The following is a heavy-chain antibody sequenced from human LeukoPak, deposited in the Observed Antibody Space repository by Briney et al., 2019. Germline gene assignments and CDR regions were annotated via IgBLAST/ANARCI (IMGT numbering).Heavy chain of an antibody. CDR1: GVSVSSDNW. D-gene: IGHD7-27*01. J-gene: IGHJ6*02. CDR3: ARTSVVLTGGIDV. V-gene: IGHV4-4*02. Sequence: SETLSLTCAVSGVSVSSDNWWSWVRQSPGKGLEWIGDNYHDGTTNYNPSLKGRITISVDKSKNQFSLKVRSVTAADTAAYYCARTSVVLTGGIDVWGQGTTVTVSS. CDR2: NYHDGTT.